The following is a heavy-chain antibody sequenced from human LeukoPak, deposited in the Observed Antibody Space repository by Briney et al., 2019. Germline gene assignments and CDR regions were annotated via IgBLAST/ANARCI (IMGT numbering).Heavy chain of an antibody. Sequence: ASVKVPRKASGYTFTNFGISWVRQAPGQGLERMGWISAYNGNTNYAQELQGRVTMTTDTSTSTAYMELRSLRSDDTAVYYCARGRYYDSSGYDDAFDIWGQGTMVTVSS. CDR1: GYTFTNFG. J-gene: IGHJ3*02. CDR3: ARGRYYDSSGYDDAFDI. D-gene: IGHD3-22*01. V-gene: IGHV1-18*01. CDR2: ISAYNGNT.